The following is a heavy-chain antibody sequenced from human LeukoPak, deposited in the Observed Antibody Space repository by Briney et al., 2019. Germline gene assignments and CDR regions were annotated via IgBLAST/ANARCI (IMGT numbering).Heavy chain of an antibody. CDR1: GFTFSSYW. CDR3: AKEELWEYYFDY. Sequence: GGSLRLSCAASGFTFSSYWMHWVRQAPGKGLVWVSRINSDGSSTSYADSVKGRFTISRDNSKNTLYLQMNSLRAEDTAVYYCAKEELWEYYFDYWGQGTLVTVSS. D-gene: IGHD3-10*01. J-gene: IGHJ4*02. CDR2: INSDGSST. V-gene: IGHV3-74*01.